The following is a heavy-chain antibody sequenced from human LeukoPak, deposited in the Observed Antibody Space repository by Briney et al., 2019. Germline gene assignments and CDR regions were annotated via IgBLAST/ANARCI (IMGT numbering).Heavy chain of an antibody. CDR1: GYSISSGYY. J-gene: IGHJ5*02. Sequence: SETLSLTCTVSGYSISSGYYWGWIRQPPGKGLEWIGSTYHSGSTYYNPSLKSRVTISVDTSKNQFSLKLSSVTAADTAVYYCARDQLYCSSTSCYVDWFDPWGQGTLVTVSS. CDR2: TYHSGST. V-gene: IGHV4-38-2*02. CDR3: ARDQLYCSSTSCYVDWFDP. D-gene: IGHD2-2*01.